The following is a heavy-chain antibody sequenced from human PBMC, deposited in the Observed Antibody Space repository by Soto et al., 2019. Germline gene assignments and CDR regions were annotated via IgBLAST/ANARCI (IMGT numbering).Heavy chain of an antibody. CDR3: ARDALTPLYYHDSSGYSPYAFDI. J-gene: IGHJ3*02. Sequence: QVQLQESGPGLVKPSQTLSLTCTVSGGSISSGDYYWSWIRQPPGKGLEWIGYIYYSGSTYYNPSLKSRVTISVDTSKNQFSLKLSSVTAADTAVYYCARDALTPLYYHDSSGYSPYAFDIWGQGTMVTVSS. CDR1: GGSISSGDYY. D-gene: IGHD3-22*01. V-gene: IGHV4-30-4*01. CDR2: IYYSGST.